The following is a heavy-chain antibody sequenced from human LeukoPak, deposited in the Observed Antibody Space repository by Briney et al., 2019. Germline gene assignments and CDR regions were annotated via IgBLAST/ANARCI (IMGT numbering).Heavy chain of an antibody. J-gene: IGHJ6*02. CDR2: ISDSGST. CDR1: GGSFRGYY. D-gene: IGHD3-22*01. Sequence: SETLSLTCAVYGGSFRGYYWSWIRPSPGKGLEWIGEISDSGSTKYNPSLKSRVTISVDTSKNQFSLKLSSVTAADTAVYYCARYYYDSSGYYYYIYYYGMDVWGQGTTVTVSS. V-gene: IGHV4-34*01. CDR3: ARYYYDSSGYYYYIYYYGMDV.